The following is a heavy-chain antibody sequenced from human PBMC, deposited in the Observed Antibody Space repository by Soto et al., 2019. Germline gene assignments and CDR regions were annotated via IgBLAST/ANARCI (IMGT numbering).Heavy chain of an antibody. J-gene: IGHJ4*02. Sequence: GGSLRLSCAASGLTISDNEINWVRQAPGKGLECVSVFYSGGGVSYADSVKGRFTISRDNSKTTLYLHMNSLRTEDTAVYYCARESDVYGGFDYWGQGTLVNVCS. CDR3: ARESDVYGGFDY. D-gene: IGHD4-17*01. V-gene: IGHV3-53*01. CDR2: FYSGGGV. CDR1: GLTISDNE.